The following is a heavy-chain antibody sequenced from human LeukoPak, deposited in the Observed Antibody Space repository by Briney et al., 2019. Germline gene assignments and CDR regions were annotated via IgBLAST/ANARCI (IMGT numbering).Heavy chain of an antibody. CDR2: INTDGSST. CDR3: ARGYSSSWPYYMDV. J-gene: IGHJ6*03. V-gene: IGHV3-74*01. CDR1: GFTLRGYG. Sequence: GGSLRLSCEVSGFTLRGYGMHWVRQAPGKGLVWVSRINTDGSSTSYADSVKGRFTISRDNAKNTLYLQMNSLRAEDTAVYYCARGYSSSWPYYMDVWGKGTTVTVSS. D-gene: IGHD6-13*01.